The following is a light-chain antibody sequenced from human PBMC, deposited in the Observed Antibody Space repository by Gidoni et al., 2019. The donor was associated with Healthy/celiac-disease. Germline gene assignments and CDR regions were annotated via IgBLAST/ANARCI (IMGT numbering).Light chain of an antibody. CDR3: QQYNNWPPLT. CDR1: QSVSSN. J-gene: IGKJ4*01. CDR2: GAS. Sequence: EIVMTQSPATLSVSPGESATLPCRASQSVSSNLAWYQQKPGQAPRLLIYGASTRATGIPARLSGSGSGAEFTPTISSLQSEDFAVYYCQQYNNWPPLTFGGGTKVEIK. V-gene: IGKV3-15*01.